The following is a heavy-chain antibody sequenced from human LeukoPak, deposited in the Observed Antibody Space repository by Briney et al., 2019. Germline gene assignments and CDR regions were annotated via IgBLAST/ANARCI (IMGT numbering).Heavy chain of an antibody. J-gene: IGHJ3*02. D-gene: IGHD4-23*01. Sequence: NTSETLSLTCTVSGYSITSGYYWGWIRQPPGKGLAWIGSIYHSGSTYYNPSLKSRVTISLDTSKNQFSLKLSSVTAADTAVYNCARAPDAGGNGAFDIWGQGTMVTVSS. CDR1: GYSITSGYY. CDR3: ARAPDAGGNGAFDI. V-gene: IGHV4-38-2*02. CDR2: IYHSGST.